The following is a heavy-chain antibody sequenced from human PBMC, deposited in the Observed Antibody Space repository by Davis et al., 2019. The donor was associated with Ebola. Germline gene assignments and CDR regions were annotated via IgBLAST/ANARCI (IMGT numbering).Heavy chain of an antibody. CDR2: ISAYNGHT. CDR3: ARGRNGGWDFDY. J-gene: IGHJ4*02. Sequence: ASVKVSCKASGGTFNNAVSWVRQAPGQGLEWMAWISAYNGHTNYAQKFQGRLTLTTDTSTSTVYMELRSLTSDDTAEYYCARGRNGGWDFDYWGQGTRVTVSS. D-gene: IGHD6-19*01. V-gene: IGHV1-18*01. CDR1: GGTFNNA.